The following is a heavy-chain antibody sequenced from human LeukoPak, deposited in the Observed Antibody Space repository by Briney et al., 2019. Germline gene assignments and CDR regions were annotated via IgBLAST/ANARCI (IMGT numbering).Heavy chain of an antibody. J-gene: IGHJ1*01. D-gene: IGHD1-1*01. CDR1: GYTLTELS. CDR3: ATGAHRDDEYFQH. CDR2: FDPEDGET. V-gene: IGHV1-24*01. Sequence: ASVKIPCKVSGYTLTELSMHWVRQAPGKGLEWMGGFDPEDGETIYAQKFQGRVTMTEDTSTDTAYMELSSLRSEDTAVYYCATGAHRDDEYFQHWGQGTLVTVSS.